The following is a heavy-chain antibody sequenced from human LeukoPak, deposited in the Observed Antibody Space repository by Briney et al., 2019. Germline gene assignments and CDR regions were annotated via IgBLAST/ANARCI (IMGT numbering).Heavy chain of an antibody. D-gene: IGHD1-7*01. J-gene: IGHJ4*02. CDR3: ARAGSNWNYGY. V-gene: IGHV3-7*01. CDR2: IKQDGSEK. Sequence: GGSLRLSCAASGFTVSSNYMSWVRQTPGKGLEWVANIKQDGSEKYYADSVKGRFTISRDNTKNSLSLQMNSLRAEDTSVYYCARAGSNWNYGYGGQGTLVTVSS. CDR1: GFTVSSNY.